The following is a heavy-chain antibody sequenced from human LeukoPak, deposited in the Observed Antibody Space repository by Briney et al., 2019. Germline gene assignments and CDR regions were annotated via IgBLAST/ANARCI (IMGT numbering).Heavy chain of an antibody. Sequence: TGGSLRLSCAASGFTFSSYWMSWVRQAPGKGLEWVANIKQDGSEKYYVDSVKGRFTISRDNAKNSLYLQMNSLRAEDTAVYYCARDIVVVPAARPYYYGMDVWGQGTTDTVSS. J-gene: IGHJ6*02. D-gene: IGHD2-2*01. CDR2: IKQDGSEK. CDR1: GFTFSSYW. CDR3: ARDIVVVPAARPYYYGMDV. V-gene: IGHV3-7*04.